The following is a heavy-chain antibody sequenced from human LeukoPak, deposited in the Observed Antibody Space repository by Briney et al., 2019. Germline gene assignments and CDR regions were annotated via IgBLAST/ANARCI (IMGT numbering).Heavy chain of an antibody. D-gene: IGHD3-10*01. CDR3: ARDTHEYGSGSYYDDTFDS. J-gene: IGHJ3*02. V-gene: IGHV4/OR15-8*01. CDR2: MHHSGKA. Sequence: SETLSLTCVVSGGSISNDNWWSWVRQPPGKGLAWVGYMHHSGKANSNPSLKSRVTISVDTSKNQVSLKLSSVTAADTAVYYCARDTHEYGSGSYYDDTFDSWGQGTLVTVSS. CDR1: GGSISNDNW.